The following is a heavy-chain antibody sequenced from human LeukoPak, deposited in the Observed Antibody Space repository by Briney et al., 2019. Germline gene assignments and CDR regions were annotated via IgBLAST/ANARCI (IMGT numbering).Heavy chain of an antibody. Sequence: PGGSLRLSCAASGFTFSSSWMSWVRQAPGKGLEWVANIKEDGSEEYYVDSVKGRFTISRDNAKSSLYLQMNSLKTEDTAVYYCTRDPVADKEWELYYFDYWGQGTLVTVSS. D-gene: IGHD1-26*01. V-gene: IGHV3-7*03. CDR3: TRDPVADKEWELYYFDY. CDR1: GFTFSSSW. CDR2: IKEDGSEE. J-gene: IGHJ4*02.